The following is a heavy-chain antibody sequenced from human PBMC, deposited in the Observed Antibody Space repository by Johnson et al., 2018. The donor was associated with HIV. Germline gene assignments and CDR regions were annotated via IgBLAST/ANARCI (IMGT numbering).Heavy chain of an antibody. CDR3: ATSRNRLWSSSGWTNFWAFDI. CDR2: IKTKTDGGTT. V-gene: IGHV3-15*01. D-gene: IGHD6-19*01. J-gene: IGHJ3*02. CDR1: GFTFSNVW. Sequence: VQLVESGGGVVQPGRSLRLSCAASGFTFSNVWMSWVRQVPGKGLEWVGHIKTKTDGGTTDYAAPVKGRFSMSRDDSKNMLYLQMNSLKTEDTAVYYCATSRNRLWSSSGWTNFWAFDIWGQGTMVTVSS.